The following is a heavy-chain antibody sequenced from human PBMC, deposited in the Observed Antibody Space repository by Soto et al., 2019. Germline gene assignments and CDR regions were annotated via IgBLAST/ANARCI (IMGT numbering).Heavy chain of an antibody. Sequence: ASVKVSCKASGGTFSSYAISWVRQAPGQGLEWMGGIIAIFGTANYAQKFQGRVTITADKSTSTAYMELSSLRSEDTAVYYCARVLRNHKPGFDYWGQGTLVTVSS. CDR1: GGTFSSYA. V-gene: IGHV1-69*06. D-gene: IGHD4-4*01. J-gene: IGHJ4*02. CDR3: ARVLRNHKPGFDY. CDR2: IIAIFGTA.